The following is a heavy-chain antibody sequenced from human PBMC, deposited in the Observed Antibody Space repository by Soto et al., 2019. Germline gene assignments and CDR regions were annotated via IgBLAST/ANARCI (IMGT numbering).Heavy chain of an antibody. D-gene: IGHD3-10*01. CDR1: GLTLSDYG. CDR2: ITYDGSST. V-gene: IGHV3-30*18. CDR3: AKDQMGRGWRTLDS. Sequence: QVQMVESGGGVVQPGTSLRLSCVVTGLTLSDYGMHWVRQAPGKGLEWVADITYDGSSTYYADAVKGRFTVSRDNSKNILYLQMTSLRGDDTAMYYCAKDQMGRGWRTLDSWGQGTLVIVSP. J-gene: IGHJ4*02.